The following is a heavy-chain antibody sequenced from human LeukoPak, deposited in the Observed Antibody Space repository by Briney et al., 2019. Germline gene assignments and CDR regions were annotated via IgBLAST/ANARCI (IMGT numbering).Heavy chain of an antibody. J-gene: IGHJ4*02. V-gene: IGHV3-7*04. CDR1: GFTFSSFW. D-gene: IGHD3-22*01. CDR2: IKQDGSEK. CDR3: ARDRAVYDSSGYYYV. Sequence: GGSLRLSCAASGFTFSSFWMSWVRQAPWKGLEWVATIKQDGSEKYYVDSVKGRFTISRDNAKNSLYLQMNSLRAEDTAVYYCARDRAVYDSSGYYYVWGQGTLVTVSS.